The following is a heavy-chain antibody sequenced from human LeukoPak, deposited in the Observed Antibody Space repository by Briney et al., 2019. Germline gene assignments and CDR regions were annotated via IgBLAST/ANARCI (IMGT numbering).Heavy chain of an antibody. V-gene: IGHV4-39*07. Sequence: SETLSLTCTVSGGSISSSSHYWGWIRQPPGKGLEWIGSMYYRGSTYHNPSLKSRVTISVDTSKNQFSLKLSSVTAADTAVYYCARLARWLQLEVDYWGQGTLVTVSS. CDR1: GGSISSSSHY. D-gene: IGHD5-24*01. CDR3: ARLARWLQLEVDY. CDR2: MYYRGST. J-gene: IGHJ4*02.